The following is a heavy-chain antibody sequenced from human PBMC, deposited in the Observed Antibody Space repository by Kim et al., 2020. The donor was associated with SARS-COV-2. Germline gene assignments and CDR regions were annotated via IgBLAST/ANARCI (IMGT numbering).Heavy chain of an antibody. V-gene: IGHV7-4-1*02. J-gene: IGHJ6*02. CDR1: GYTLTSNGHG. CDR2: INGNTGNP. CDR3: AKNAMDV. Sequence: ASVKVSCKASGYTLTSNGHGMNWVRQAPGQGLEWMGWINGNTGNPTYGQGFTGRFVMSLDTSVSTAFLQISSLKDEDTAVYYCAKNAMDVWGQGTTVTVSS.